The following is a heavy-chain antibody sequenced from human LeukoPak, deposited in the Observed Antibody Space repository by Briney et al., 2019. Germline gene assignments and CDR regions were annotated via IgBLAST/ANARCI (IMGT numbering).Heavy chain of an antibody. D-gene: IGHD1-26*01. CDR3: ARGAFLEWELFDY. Sequence: SETLSLTCAVSGGSISSSNWWSWVRPPPGKGLEWIGEIYHSGSTNYNPSLKSRVTISVDKSKNQFSLKLSSVTAADTAVYYCARGAFLEWELFDYWGQGTLVTVSS. V-gene: IGHV4-4*02. J-gene: IGHJ4*02. CDR1: GGSISSSNW. CDR2: IYHSGST.